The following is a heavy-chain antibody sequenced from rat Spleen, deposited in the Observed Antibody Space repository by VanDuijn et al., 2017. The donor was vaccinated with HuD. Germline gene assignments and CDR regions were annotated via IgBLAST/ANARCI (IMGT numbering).Heavy chain of an antibody. D-gene: IGHD1-6*01. Sequence: EVQLVESGGGLVQPGRSLKLSCAASGFTFSDYDMAWVRQAPTKGLEWVASISTSGGSTYYRDSVKGRCTISRDNAKSTLYLQMDSLRSEDTATYYCATGPRILRLDWFAYWGQGTLVTVSS. CDR1: GFTFSDYD. CDR3: ATGPRILRLDWFAY. V-gene: IGHV5S23*01. J-gene: IGHJ3*01. CDR2: ISTSGGST.